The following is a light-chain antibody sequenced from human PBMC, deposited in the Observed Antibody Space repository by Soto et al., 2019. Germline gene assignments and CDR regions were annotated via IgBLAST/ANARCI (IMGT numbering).Light chain of an antibody. CDR1: ERVSNN. CDR2: GAS. J-gene: IGKJ5*01. Sequence: IVMTQYPDTRSLSPGERATLSCRASERVSNNVAWYRQKPGQVPRLLIYGASTRATGIPDRFSGIGSGADFTLTISRMEPEDFAVDYCQLYASSPTFGQGTRLEIK. CDR3: QLYASSPT. V-gene: IGKV3-20*01.